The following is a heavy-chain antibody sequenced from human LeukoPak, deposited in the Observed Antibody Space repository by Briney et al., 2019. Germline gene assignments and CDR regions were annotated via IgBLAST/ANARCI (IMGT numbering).Heavy chain of an antibody. J-gene: IGHJ6*02. D-gene: IGHD6-13*01. Sequence: PGGSQRLSCAASGFTFSSYDMHWVRQATGKGLEWVSAIGTAGDTYYPGSVKGRFTISRENAKNSLYLQMNSLRAGDTAVYYCARGGAGPYYYYGMDVWGQGTTVTVSS. CDR3: ARGGAGPYYYYGMDV. V-gene: IGHV3-13*04. CDR2: IGTAGDT. CDR1: GFTFSSYD.